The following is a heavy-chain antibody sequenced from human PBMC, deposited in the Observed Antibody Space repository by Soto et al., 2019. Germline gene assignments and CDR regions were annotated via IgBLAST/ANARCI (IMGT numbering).Heavy chain of an antibody. D-gene: IGHD6-6*01. CDR3: ARQGGSSSGFYYYYYYMDV. V-gene: IGHV4-39*01. Sequence: QLQLQESGPGLVKPSETLSLTCTVSGGSITSSAYYWAWIRQPPGKGLEWIGSIYYSGSTYYNPSLKSRVIISVDTSKNQFSLKLSSVPAADTAVYYCARQGGSSSGFYYYYYYMDVWGKGTTVTVSS. CDR1: GGSITSSAYY. CDR2: IYYSGST. J-gene: IGHJ6*03.